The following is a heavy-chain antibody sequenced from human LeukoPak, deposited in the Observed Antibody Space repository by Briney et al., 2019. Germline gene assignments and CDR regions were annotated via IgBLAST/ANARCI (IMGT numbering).Heavy chain of an antibody. CDR3: ARRKYYYGSGSYSTRFDI. Sequence: GESLKISCKGSGYNFTSYWIGWVRHMPEKGLDWMAFSYPGDSDTRYSPSFQGHVTISADKSISTAYLQCSSLKASATAMYYCARRKYYYGSGSYSTRFDIWGQGTMVTVSS. D-gene: IGHD3-10*01. J-gene: IGHJ3*02. CDR1: GYNFTSYW. CDR2: SYPGDSDT. V-gene: IGHV5-51*01.